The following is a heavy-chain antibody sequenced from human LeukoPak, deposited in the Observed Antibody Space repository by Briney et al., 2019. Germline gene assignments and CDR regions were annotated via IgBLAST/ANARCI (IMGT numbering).Heavy chain of an antibody. J-gene: IGHJ5*02. CDR3: AREEYGPGSYYRGWFDP. CDR1: GGSISSYY. Sequence: SETLSLTCTVSGGSISSYYWSWIRQPPGKGLEWIGYIYYSGSTNYNPSLKSRVTISVDTSKNQFSLKLSSVTAADTAVYYCAREEYGPGSYYRGWFDPWGQGTLVTVSS. CDR2: IYYSGST. V-gene: IGHV4-59*01. D-gene: IGHD3-10*01.